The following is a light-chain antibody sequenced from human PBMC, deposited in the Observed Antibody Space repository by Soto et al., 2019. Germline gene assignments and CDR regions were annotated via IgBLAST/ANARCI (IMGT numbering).Light chain of an antibody. J-gene: IGKJ3*01. V-gene: IGKV1-39*01. CDR1: QNINNF. CDR3: QDSYSRT. CDR2: AAS. Sequence: DTQMSQSPSSLSASVGDKITITCRASQNINNFLNWYHQKPGRTPKLLVFAASTLQSGVPSRFSGSGSGTDFTLTISSLQPEDFATYYCQDSYSRTCGPGTRVAL.